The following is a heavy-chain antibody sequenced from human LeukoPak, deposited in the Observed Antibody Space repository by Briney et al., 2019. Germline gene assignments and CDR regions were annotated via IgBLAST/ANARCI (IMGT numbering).Heavy chain of an antibody. V-gene: IGHV3-23*01. J-gene: IGHJ4*02. CDR1: GFTFSNYA. Sequence: PGGSLRLSCAASGFTFSNYAMMSVRQAPGKRLEWVSSITGSGDGTYYADSVRGRFTISRDNSENTLYLQLDSLRAEDTAVYFCVKGCVHPTYYFDYWGQGTLVTVSS. CDR2: ITGSGDGT. D-gene: IGHD4/OR15-4a*01. CDR3: VKGCVHPTYYFDY.